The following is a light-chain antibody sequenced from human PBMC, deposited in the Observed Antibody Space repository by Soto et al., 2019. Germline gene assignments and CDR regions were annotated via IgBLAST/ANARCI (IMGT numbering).Light chain of an antibody. Sequence: QTVVTQPPSVSGTPGQRVTISCSGGRSNIGSNTVNWYQQFPGAAPKLPIYGNTERPSGVPGRFSGSKSGASGSLAISGLQSEDEADYYCASWDDSLNGQLFGGGTKLTVL. CDR2: GNT. CDR3: ASWDDSLNGQL. V-gene: IGLV1-44*01. J-gene: IGLJ3*02. CDR1: RSNIGSNT.